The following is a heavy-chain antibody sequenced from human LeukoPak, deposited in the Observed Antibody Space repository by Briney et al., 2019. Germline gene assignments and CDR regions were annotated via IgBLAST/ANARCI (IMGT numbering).Heavy chain of an antibody. D-gene: IGHD5-12*01. Sequence: ASVKVSCKASGYTFTGYYMHWVRQAPGQGLEWMGWINPNSGGTNYAQKFQGRVTMTRDTSISTAYMELSRLRSDDTAVYYCARDLRANYYYYYMDVWGKGTTVTVSS. J-gene: IGHJ6*03. CDR1: GYTFTGYY. V-gene: IGHV1-2*02. CDR2: INPNSGGT. CDR3: ARDLRANYYYYYMDV.